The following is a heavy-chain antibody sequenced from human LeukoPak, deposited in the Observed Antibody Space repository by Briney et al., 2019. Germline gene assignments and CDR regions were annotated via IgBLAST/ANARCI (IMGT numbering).Heavy chain of an antibody. CDR3: ARDSSHIVVVPAASEDDIFDI. J-gene: IGHJ3*02. CDR2: ISGSGSST. V-gene: IGHV3-48*04. D-gene: IGHD2-2*01. Sequence: PGRSLRLSCAASGFTFSSYAMHWVRQAPGEGLGWVSYISGSGSSTKYADSVKGRFTISRDNAKNSLYLQMNGLRAEDTAVYYCARDSSHIVVVPAASEDDIFDIWGRGTVVTVS. CDR1: GFTFSSYA.